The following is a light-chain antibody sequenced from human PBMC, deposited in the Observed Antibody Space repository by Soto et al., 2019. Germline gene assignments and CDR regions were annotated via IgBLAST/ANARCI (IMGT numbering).Light chain of an antibody. V-gene: IGKV3-15*01. CDR3: QEYNTWPWT. Sequence: EIVMTQSPATLSVSPGQDVTLSCRASQGIGDTLAWYQHKPGQTPRLLIYDTSARATGVPARFTGSGSGTEFILTITSLQSEDSAVYYCQEYNTWPWTFGQGTKVDIK. J-gene: IGKJ1*01. CDR1: QGIGDT. CDR2: DTS.